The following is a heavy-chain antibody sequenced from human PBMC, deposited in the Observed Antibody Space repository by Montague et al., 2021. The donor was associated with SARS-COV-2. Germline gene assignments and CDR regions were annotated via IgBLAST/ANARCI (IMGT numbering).Heavy chain of an antibody. V-gene: IGHV3-9*01. J-gene: IGHJ5*02. CDR3: AKGQKIKWLVLHSAPDWFDP. CDR1: GFTFDDYA. D-gene: IGHD6-19*01. CDR2: ISWSSNSI. Sequence: SLRISCAASGFTFDDYAMHWVRQAPGKALEWVSGISWSSNSIGYGDSVKGRFTISRDNAKNSLYLQMNSLRAEDTGLYYCAKGQKIKWLVLHSAPDWFDPWGQGTLVTVSS.